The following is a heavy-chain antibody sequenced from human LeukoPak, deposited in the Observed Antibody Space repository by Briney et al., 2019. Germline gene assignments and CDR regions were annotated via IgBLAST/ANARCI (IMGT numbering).Heavy chain of an antibody. CDR3: AWSTTSRAAVVSAFDN. D-gene: IGHD6-13*01. Sequence: PGGSLRLSCVASGFTFRTYGMNWVRQAPGKGLEWVSYINDVSGTPHYADSVKGRFTISRDIAKSTVFLQMNSLRDEETVVYSCAWSTTSRAAVVSAFDNWGQGTLVTVSS. V-gene: IGHV3-48*02. CDR1: GFTFRTYG. J-gene: IGHJ4*02. CDR2: INDVSGTP.